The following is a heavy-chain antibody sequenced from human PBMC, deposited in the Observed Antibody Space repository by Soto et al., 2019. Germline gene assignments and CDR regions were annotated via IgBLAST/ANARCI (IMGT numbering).Heavy chain of an antibody. J-gene: IGHJ3*02. CDR3: ARGGQTGIAAAGSYAFDI. CDR2: INHSGST. V-gene: IGHV4-34*01. CDR1: GGSFSGYY. Sequence: SETLSLTCAVYGGSFSGYYWSWIRQPPGKGLEWIGEINHSGSTNYNPSLKSRVTISVDTSKNQFSLKLSSGTAADTAVYYCARGGQTGIAAAGSYAFDIWGQGTMVTVSS. D-gene: IGHD6-13*01.